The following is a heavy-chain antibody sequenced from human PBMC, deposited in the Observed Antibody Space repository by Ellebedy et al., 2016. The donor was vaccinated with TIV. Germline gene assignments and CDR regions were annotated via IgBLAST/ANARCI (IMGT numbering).Heavy chain of an antibody. J-gene: IGHJ4*02. V-gene: IGHV3-33*01. Sequence: GGSLRLSXAASGFTFSSYGMHWVRQAPGKGLEWVAVIWSDGTTKYYSDSVKGRFTISRDNSKNTLYLQMNSLRAGDTAVYYCAREIIYGGYYFDYWGQGTLITVSS. CDR2: IWSDGTTK. D-gene: IGHD4-23*01. CDR3: AREIIYGGYYFDY. CDR1: GFTFSSYG.